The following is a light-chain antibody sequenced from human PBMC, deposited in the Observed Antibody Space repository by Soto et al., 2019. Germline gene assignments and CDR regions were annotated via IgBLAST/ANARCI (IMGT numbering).Light chain of an antibody. CDR3: STWGGTGV. J-gene: IGLJ1*01. V-gene: IGLV2-14*01. Sequence: QSALTQPDSVSGSPGQSIAISCTGTSSDIGRYSYVSWYQQHPGKAPKLIIYEVTNRPSGVSNRFSGSKSANTASLTITGLQADDEADYYCSTWGGTGVFGTGTKLTVL. CDR1: SSDIGRYSY. CDR2: EVT.